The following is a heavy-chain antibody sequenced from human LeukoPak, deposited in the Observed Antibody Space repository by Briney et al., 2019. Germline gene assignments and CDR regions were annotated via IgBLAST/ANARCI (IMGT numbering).Heavy chain of an antibody. CDR3: ARALSGWYGLGY. D-gene: IGHD2-15*01. CDR2: INHGGST. Sequence: SETLSLTCAVYGGSFSGYYWSWIRQPPGKGLEWIGEINHGGSTNYNPSLKSRVTISVDTSKNQFSLKLSSVTAADTAVYYCARALSGWYGLGYWGQGTLVTVSS. J-gene: IGHJ4*02. CDR1: GGSFSGYY. V-gene: IGHV4-34*01.